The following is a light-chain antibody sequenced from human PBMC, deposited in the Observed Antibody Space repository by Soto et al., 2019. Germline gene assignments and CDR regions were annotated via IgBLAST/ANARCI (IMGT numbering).Light chain of an antibody. CDR2: EVS. V-gene: IGLV2-8*01. Sequence: QSALTQPPSASGSPGQSVTISCTGTSSDVGGYNYVSWYQQHPGKAPKLMIYEVSKRPSGVPDRFSGSKSGNTASLTVSGLQAEDEADYYCSSYAGSHNLKILGGGTKVTVL. J-gene: IGLJ2*01. CDR3: SSYAGSHNLKI. CDR1: SSDVGGYNY.